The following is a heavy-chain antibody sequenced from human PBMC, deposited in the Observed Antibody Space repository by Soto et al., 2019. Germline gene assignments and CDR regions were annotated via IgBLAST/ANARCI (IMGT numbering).Heavy chain of an antibody. V-gene: IGHV4-59*01. D-gene: IGHD3-22*01. CDR1: VGSISNYH. Sequence: SETLAVTCTLPVGSISNYHWSWIRQPPGNELELIAYIYYNGITNYNPSLKGRVTISVDTSKNQFSLTLTSVTAADTAVYYCARGRRYYYDNTGTFYFEHWGQGAMVTVSS. J-gene: IGHJ4*02. CDR2: IYYNGIT. CDR3: ARGRRYYYDNTGTFYFEH.